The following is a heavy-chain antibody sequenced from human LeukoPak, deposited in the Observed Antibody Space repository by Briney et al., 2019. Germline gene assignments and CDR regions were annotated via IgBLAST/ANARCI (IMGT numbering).Heavy chain of an antibody. D-gene: IGHD3-22*01. V-gene: IGHV3-23*01. J-gene: IGHJ4*02. CDR1: GFTFSSYA. CDR2: ISGSGGST. CDR3: AKDTYDSSGYCHFDY. Sequence: GGSLRLSCAASGFTFSSYAMSWVRQAPGKGLEWVSAISGSGGSTYYADSVKGRFAISRDNSKNTLYLQMNSLRAEDTAVYYCAKDTYDSSGYCHFDYWGQGTLVTVSS.